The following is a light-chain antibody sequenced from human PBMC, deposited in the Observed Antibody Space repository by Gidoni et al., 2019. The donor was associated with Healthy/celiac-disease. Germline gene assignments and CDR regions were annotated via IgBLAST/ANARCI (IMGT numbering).Light chain of an antibody. Sequence: EIVLTQSPGTLSLSPGDRATLSCRARQSVSSSYLAWYQQKPGQAPRLLSYVASSRATGIPDRFSGSGSGTDFTLTISRLEPEDFAVYYCQQYGSSFGGGTKVEIK. J-gene: IGKJ4*01. CDR1: QSVSSSY. CDR2: VAS. V-gene: IGKV3-20*01. CDR3: QQYGSS.